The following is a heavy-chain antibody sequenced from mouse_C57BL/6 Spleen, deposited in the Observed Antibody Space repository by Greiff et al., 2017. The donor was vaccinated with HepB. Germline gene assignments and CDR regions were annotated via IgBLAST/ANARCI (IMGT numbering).Heavy chain of an antibody. V-gene: IGHV1-69*01. Sequence: QVQLQQPGAELVMPGASVKLSCKASGYTFTSYWMHWVKQRPGHGLEWIGEIDPSDSYTNYNQKFKGKSTLTVDKSSSTAYMQLSSLTSEDSAVYYCARSSPDGYDGAYWGQGTLVTVAA. D-gene: IGHD2-2*01. CDR2: IDPSDSYT. CDR3: ARSSPDGYDGAY. J-gene: IGHJ3*01. CDR1: GYTFTSYW.